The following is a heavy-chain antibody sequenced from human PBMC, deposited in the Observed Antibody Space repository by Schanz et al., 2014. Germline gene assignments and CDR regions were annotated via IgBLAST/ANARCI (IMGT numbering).Heavy chain of an antibody. D-gene: IGHD1-1*01. CDR3: AKDLDANYFDY. Sequence: VQLLESGGGLVQPGGSLRLSCAASGFTFSIYAMHWVRQAPGKGLEYVSAISHDGYSTYYADSVKGRFTISRDNSKNTLYLQMNGLRGEDTAVYYCAKDLDANYFDYWGQGILVTVSS. CDR1: GFTFSIYA. J-gene: IGHJ4*02. V-gene: IGHV3-64*04. CDR2: ISHDGYST.